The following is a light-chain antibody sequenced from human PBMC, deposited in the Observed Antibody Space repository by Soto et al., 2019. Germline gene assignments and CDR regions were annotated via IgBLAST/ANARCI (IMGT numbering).Light chain of an antibody. CDR1: SSNIGSNA. Sequence: QSVLTQPPSASGTPGQRVTISCSGSSSNIGSNAVTWYQHFPGTAPKVLIYRNNQRPSGVPDRFSSSKSGTSASLAITGLRSEDEADYYCAAWDDALSGILFGGGTKLTVL. V-gene: IGLV1-47*01. J-gene: IGLJ2*01. CDR2: RNN. CDR3: AAWDDALSGIL.